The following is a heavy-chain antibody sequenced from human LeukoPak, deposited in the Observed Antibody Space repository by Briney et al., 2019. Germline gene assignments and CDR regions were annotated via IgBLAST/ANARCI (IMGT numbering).Heavy chain of an antibody. CDR1: GYTFTSYG. D-gene: IGHD3-9*01. CDR2: ISAYNGNT. Sequence: PSFKDSGERSGYTFTSYGMRWVRQDPGQGLEWMGWISAYNGNTNYAQKLQGRVTMTTDTSTSTAYMELRSLRSDDTAVYYCAREYDILANDAFDIWGQGTMVTVSS. V-gene: IGHV1-18*04. CDR3: AREYDILANDAFDI. J-gene: IGHJ3*02.